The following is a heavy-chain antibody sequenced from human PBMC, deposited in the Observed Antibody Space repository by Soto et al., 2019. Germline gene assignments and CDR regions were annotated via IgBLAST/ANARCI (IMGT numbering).Heavy chain of an antibody. D-gene: IGHD2-15*01. CDR1: GFTCSDNY. CDR3: ARRVPQNGYSSYYGMDV. J-gene: IGHJ6*02. CDR2: ISSSGSII. Sequence: GSLRLSCAASGFTCSDNYMSWIRQAPGKGLEWVSYISSSGSIIYYADSVKGRFTISRDNAKKSLFLQMNSLRAEDTAVYYCARRVPQNGYSSYYGMDVWGQGTTVTVSS. V-gene: IGHV3-11*04.